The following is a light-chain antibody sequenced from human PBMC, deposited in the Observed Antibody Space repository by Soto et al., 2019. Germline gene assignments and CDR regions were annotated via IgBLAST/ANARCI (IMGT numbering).Light chain of an antibody. CDR3: QQYNSYST. Sequence: DIQMTQSPSTLSAAIGARVTIPCRASQSISSWLAWYQQKPGKAPKLLIYKASSLESGVPSRFSGSGSGTEFTLTISSLQPDDFATYYCQQYNSYSTFGQGTKVDIK. CDR2: KAS. CDR1: QSISSW. V-gene: IGKV1-5*03. J-gene: IGKJ1*01.